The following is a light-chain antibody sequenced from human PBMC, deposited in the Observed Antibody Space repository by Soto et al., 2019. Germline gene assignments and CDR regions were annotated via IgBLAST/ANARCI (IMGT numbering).Light chain of an antibody. CDR1: SSNIGSNT. J-gene: IGLJ1*01. V-gene: IGLV1-44*01. Sequence: QAVLTQPPSASGTPGQRVTISCSGSSSNIGSNTVDWYRQLPGTAPKLLINSINQRPSGVPDRFSGSKSGTSASLAISGLQSEDEAEYYCAAWDASLKGYVFGTGTKVTVL. CDR2: SIN. CDR3: AAWDASLKGYV.